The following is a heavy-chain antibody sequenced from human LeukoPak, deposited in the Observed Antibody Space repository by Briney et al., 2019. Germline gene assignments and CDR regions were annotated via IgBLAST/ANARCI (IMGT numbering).Heavy chain of an antibody. CDR2: IYYSGST. D-gene: IGHD6-6*01. Sequence: PSETLSLTCTVSGGSISSYYWSWIRQPPGKGLEWIGYIYYSGSTNYNPSLKSRVTISVDTSKNQFSLKLSSVTAADTAVYYCARAARIKIDYWGQGTLVTVSS. CDR1: GGSISSYY. V-gene: IGHV4-59*01. CDR3: ARAARIKIDY. J-gene: IGHJ4*02.